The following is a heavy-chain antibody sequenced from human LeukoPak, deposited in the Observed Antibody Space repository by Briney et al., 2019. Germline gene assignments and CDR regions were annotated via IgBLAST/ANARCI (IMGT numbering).Heavy chain of an antibody. CDR3: ARGLIRLIRRIFDY. V-gene: IGHV3-21*01. CDR1: GFTFSSYS. D-gene: IGHD1-1*01. Sequence: PGGSLRLSCAASGFTFSSYSMNWVRQAPGKGLEWVSSISSSSSYIYYADSVKGRFTISRDNAKNSLYLQMNSLRAEDTAVYYCARGLIRLIRRIFDYWGQGTLVTVSS. J-gene: IGHJ4*02. CDR2: ISSSSSYI.